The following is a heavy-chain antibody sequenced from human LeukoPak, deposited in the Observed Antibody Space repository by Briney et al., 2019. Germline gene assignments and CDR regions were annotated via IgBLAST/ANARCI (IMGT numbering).Heavy chain of an antibody. V-gene: IGHV3-48*01. CDR2: ISSASNTI. CDR1: GFTFSSYS. D-gene: IGHD3-10*01. Sequence: QPGESLSLSCAASGFTFSSYSMNWVRQAPGEGLEWVSYISSASNTIYYADSVKGRFTISRDNAKNSLYLQMNSLRAEDTAMYYCARDGWFGDYNWFDPWGQGTLVTVSS. J-gene: IGHJ5*02. CDR3: ARDGWFGDYNWFDP.